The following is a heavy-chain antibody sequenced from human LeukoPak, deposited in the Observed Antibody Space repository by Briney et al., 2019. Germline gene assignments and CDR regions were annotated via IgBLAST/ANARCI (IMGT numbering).Heavy chain of an antibody. J-gene: IGHJ4*02. V-gene: IGHV1-2*02. CDR3: AKDKQWLVQLKRGGSYFDY. Sequence: GASVKVSCKASGYTFTGYYMHWVRQAPGQGLEWMGWINPNSGGTNYAQKFQGRVTMTRDTSISTAYMELSRLRSDDTAVYYCAKDKQWLVQLKRGGSYFDYWGQGTLVTVSS. CDR2: INPNSGGT. D-gene: IGHD6-19*01. CDR1: GYTFTGYY.